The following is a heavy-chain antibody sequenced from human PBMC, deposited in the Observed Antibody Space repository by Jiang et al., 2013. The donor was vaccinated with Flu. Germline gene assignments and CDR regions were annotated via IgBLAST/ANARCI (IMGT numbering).Heavy chain of an antibody. D-gene: IGHD6-13*01. CDR1: GGSISSYY. J-gene: IGHJ4*02. V-gene: IGHV4-59*08. Sequence: PGLVKPSETLSLTCTVSGGSISSYYWSWIRQPPGKGLEWIGYIYYSGSTNYNPSLKSRVTISVDTSKNQFSLKLSSVTAADTAVYYCARLNRSSWYSGGRFPDYWGQGTLVTVSS. CDR2: IYYSGST. CDR3: ARLNRSSWYSGGRFPDY.